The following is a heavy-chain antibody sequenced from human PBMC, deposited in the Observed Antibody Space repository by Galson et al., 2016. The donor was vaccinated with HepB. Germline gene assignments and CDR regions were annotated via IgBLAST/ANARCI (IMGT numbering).Heavy chain of an antibody. J-gene: IGHJ5*02. CDR2: IGTAGDT. Sequence: SLRLSCAASGFPFSSYDMHWVRQSTGNGLEWVSGIGTAGDTFYAGSVKGRFNISRENAENSLYLQMNSLRVGDTAVYYCARGGLGYCTGGGCTPFDPWGQGTLVTVSS. D-gene: IGHD2-8*02. V-gene: IGHV3-13*01. CDR3: ARGGLGYCTGGGCTPFDP. CDR1: GFPFSSYD.